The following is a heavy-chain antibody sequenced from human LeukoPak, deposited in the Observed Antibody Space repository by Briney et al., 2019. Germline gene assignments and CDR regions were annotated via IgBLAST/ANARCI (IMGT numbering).Heavy chain of an antibody. V-gene: IGHV1-69*04. J-gene: IGHJ4*02. D-gene: IGHD6-19*01. CDR2: IIPIFGIA. CDR1: GGTFSIYA. CDR3: TVAGTGMLDY. Sequence: GASVKVSCKASGGTFSIYAISWVRQAPGQGLEWMGRIIPIFGIANYAQKFQGRVTITADKSTSTAYMELSSLRSEGTAVYCCTVAGTGMLDYWGQGTLVTVSS.